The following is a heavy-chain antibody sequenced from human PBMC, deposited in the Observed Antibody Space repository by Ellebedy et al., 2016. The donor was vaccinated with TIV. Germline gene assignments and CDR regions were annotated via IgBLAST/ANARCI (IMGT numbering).Heavy chain of an antibody. CDR3: ARSKVEVTTFKNYYYALDV. CDR1: GGSISSSSYY. CDR2: IYYSGST. J-gene: IGHJ6*02. D-gene: IGHD1/OR15-1a*01. V-gene: IGHV4-39*07. Sequence: MPSETLSLTCTVSGGSISSSSYYWGWIRQPPGKGLEWIGSIYYSGSTYYNPSLKSRVTISVDTSKNQFSLKLSSVTAADTAVYYCARSKVEVTTFKNYYYALDVWGQGTTVTVSS.